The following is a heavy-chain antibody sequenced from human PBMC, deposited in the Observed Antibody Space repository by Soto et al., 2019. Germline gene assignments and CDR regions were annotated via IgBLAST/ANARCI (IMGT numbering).Heavy chain of an antibody. D-gene: IGHD4-17*01. Sequence: QAQLVQSGPEVKEPGASVKVSCKASGYTFSSRGIYWVRQAPGQGLEWMGWISPHNAKTHYAQSLQGRVILTTDTSTSTAYMDLRSLRSDDTAVYYCVREAGDYDWYFDLWGRGTPVTVSS. CDR1: GYTFSSRG. J-gene: IGHJ2*01. CDR3: VREAGDYDWYFDL. CDR2: ISPHNAKT. V-gene: IGHV1-18*01.